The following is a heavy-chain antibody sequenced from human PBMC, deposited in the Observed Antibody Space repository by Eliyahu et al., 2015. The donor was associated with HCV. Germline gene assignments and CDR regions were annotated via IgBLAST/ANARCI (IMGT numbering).Heavy chain of an antibody. CDR3: AAYCIRDTCYGLDY. J-gene: IGHJ4*02. CDR2: IDSSGEHI. Sequence: EVQLVESGGGLVQPGGSLRLSCXXSKFTFTNYDMNWVRLAPGKGLEWISNIDSSGEHIHYADSVKGRFTISRDNAKNSLHLQMNSLRGEDTGVYYCAAYCIRDTCYGLDYWGQGTLVTVSS. D-gene: IGHD2-15*01. CDR1: KFTFTNYD. V-gene: IGHV3-48*03.